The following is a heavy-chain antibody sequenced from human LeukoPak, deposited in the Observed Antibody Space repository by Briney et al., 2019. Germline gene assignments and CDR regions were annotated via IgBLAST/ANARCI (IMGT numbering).Heavy chain of an antibody. Sequence: SETLSLTCTVSGGSISTYYWSWIRQPPGEGLEWIGYIHYSGTTKYNPSLKSRVTISVDASKNQFSPKLSSVTAADTAVYYCARDGDCSSTTCNYGMDVWGKGTTVTVSS. CDR2: IHYSGTT. CDR1: GGSISTYY. D-gene: IGHD2-2*01. J-gene: IGHJ6*04. CDR3: ARDGDCSSTTCNYGMDV. V-gene: IGHV4-59*01.